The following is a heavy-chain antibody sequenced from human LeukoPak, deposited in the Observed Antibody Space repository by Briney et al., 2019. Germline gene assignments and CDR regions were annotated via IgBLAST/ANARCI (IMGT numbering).Heavy chain of an antibody. CDR1: GYTFTSYD. D-gene: IGHD3-10*01. CDR2: MNPNSGNT. J-gene: IGHJ6*03. Sequence: ASVKVSCKASGYTFTSYDINWVRQAPGQGLEWMGWMNPNSGNTGYAQKFQGRVTITRNTSISTAYMELSSLRSEDTAVYYCARGASTGHHYYYYMDVWGKGTTVTVSS. V-gene: IGHV1-8*03. CDR3: ARGASTGHHYYYYMDV.